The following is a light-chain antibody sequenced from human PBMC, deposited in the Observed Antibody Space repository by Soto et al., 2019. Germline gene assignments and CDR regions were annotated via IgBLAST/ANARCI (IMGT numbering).Light chain of an antibody. J-gene: IGLJ3*02. CDR3: LLYYSSGRV. CDR1: NGAVTSDHY. V-gene: IGLV7-46*01. CDR2: DTT. Sequence: QAVVTQEPSLTVSPGGTVTLTCGSTNGAVTSDHYPYWFQQKPGQAPRTLIYDTTNKHSWTPARFSASLLGGKAALTLSGAQPEDEAEYYCLLYYSSGRVFGGGTKLTVL.